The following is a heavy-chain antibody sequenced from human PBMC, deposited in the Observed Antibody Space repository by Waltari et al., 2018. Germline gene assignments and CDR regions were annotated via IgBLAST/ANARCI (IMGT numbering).Heavy chain of an antibody. CDR3: ARLRGAND. CDR2: INQDGSEK. D-gene: IGHD3-10*01. J-gene: IGHJ4*02. CDR1: GFTFSSYW. V-gene: IGHV3-7*01. Sequence: EVQLVESGGGLVQPGGSLSLSCAASGFTFSSYWMIWVRQAPGEGVGWVAHINQDGSEKSYVASVKGRFTISRDNAKQSLYLQMNSLRPDDTAIYYCARLRGANDWGQGTLVTVSS.